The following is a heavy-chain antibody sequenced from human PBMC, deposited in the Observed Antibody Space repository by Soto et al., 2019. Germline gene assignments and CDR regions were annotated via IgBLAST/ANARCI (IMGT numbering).Heavy chain of an antibody. CDR3: AREGLRFLEWPGHVDY. J-gene: IGHJ4*02. Sequence: GGSLRLSCAASGFTFSSYGMHWVRQAPGKGLEWVAVIWYDGSNKYYADSVKGRFTISRDNSKNTLYLQMNSLRAEDTAVYYCAREGLRFLEWPGHVDYWGQGTLVTVSS. D-gene: IGHD3-3*01. CDR1: GFTFSSYG. CDR2: IWYDGSNK. V-gene: IGHV3-33*01.